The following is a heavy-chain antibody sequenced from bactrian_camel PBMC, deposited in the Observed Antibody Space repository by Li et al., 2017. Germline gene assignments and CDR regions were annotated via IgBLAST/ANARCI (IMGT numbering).Heavy chain of an antibody. V-gene: IGHV3S53*01. J-gene: IGHJ4*01. CDR1: GSSYDRGCC. CDR3: AADPDLLCSRYQYNY. CDR2: LDSDDST. Sequence: VQLVESGGGSVQPGGSLRLSCAASGSSYDRGCCMAWFRQAPGKEREGVANLDSDDSTEYAPFVAGRFTISKDSARNTLYLQMDNLKPEDTAMYYCAADPDLLCSRYQYNYWGQGTQVTVS. D-gene: IGHD3*01.